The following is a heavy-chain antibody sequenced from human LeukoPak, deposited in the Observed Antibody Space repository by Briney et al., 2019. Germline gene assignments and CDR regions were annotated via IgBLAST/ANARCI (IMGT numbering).Heavy chain of an antibody. CDR1: GFTVSSNY. D-gene: IGHD3-22*01. CDR3: AREGDSSGPSVGLDY. CDR2: IYSGGST. J-gene: IGHJ4*02. V-gene: IGHV3-53*01. Sequence: GGSLRLSCAASGFTVSSNYMSWVRQAPGKGLEWVSVIYSGGSTYYADSVKGRFTISRDDAKISLDLQMNSLRDEDTAVYYCAREGDSSGPSVGLDYWGQGTLVTVSS.